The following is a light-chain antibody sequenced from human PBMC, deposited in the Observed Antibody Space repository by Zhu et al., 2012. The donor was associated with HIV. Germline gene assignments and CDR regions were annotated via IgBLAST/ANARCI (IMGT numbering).Light chain of an antibody. V-gene: IGKV1-9*01. J-gene: IGKJ4*01. CDR2: AAS. CDR1: QGISNH. CDR3: QQLNSFPLT. Sequence: DIQLTQSPSFLSASVGDRVTITCRASQGISNHLAWYHQKPGKAPKLLIYAASTLQIGVPSRFRASGSGAEFTLTITSLQPEDFAIYYCQQLNSFPLTFGGGTKVEIK.